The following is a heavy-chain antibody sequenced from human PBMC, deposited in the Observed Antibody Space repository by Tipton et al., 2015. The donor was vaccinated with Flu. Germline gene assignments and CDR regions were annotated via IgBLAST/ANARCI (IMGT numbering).Heavy chain of an antibody. CDR2: IYYSGST. J-gene: IGHJ4*02. Sequence: TLSLTCTVSGGSISSYYLSWIRHPPGQGLEWIGYIYYSGSTTYNPSLKSRGTISVDTSKNQFSLKLSSVTAADMAVYYCARGDCSSTSCLDYWGQGTLVTVSS. D-gene: IGHD2-2*01. CDR3: ARGDCSSTSCLDY. CDR1: GGSISSYY. V-gene: IGHV4-59*01.